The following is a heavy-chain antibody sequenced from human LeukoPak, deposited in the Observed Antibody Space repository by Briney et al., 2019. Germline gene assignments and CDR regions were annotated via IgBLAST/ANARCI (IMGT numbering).Heavy chain of an antibody. CDR3: ARDMRAYYDILTGYPPLYGMDV. D-gene: IGHD3-9*01. Sequence: SETLSLTCTVSGGSISSYYRSWIRQPPGKGLEWIGYIYYSGSTNYNPSLKSRVTISVDTSKNQFSLKLSSVTAADTAVYYCARDMRAYYDILTGYPPLYGMDVWGKGTTVTVSS. J-gene: IGHJ6*04. CDR2: IYYSGST. V-gene: IGHV4-59*01. CDR1: GGSISSYY.